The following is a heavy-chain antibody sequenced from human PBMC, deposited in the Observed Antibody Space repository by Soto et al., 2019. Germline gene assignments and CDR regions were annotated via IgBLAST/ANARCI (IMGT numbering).Heavy chain of an antibody. CDR3: ARGGDYCDSSHPSRAFDI. Sequence: ASVKVSCKASGYTFTGYYMHWVRQAPGQGLEWMGWINPNSGGTNYAQKFQGWVTMTRDTSISTAYMELSRLRSDDTAVYYCARGGDYCDSSHPSRAFDIWGQGTMVTVSS. CDR1: GYTFTGYY. CDR2: INPNSGGT. D-gene: IGHD3-22*01. V-gene: IGHV1-2*04. J-gene: IGHJ3*02.